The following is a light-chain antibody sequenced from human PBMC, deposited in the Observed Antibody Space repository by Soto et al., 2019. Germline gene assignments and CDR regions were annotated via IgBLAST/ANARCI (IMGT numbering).Light chain of an antibody. V-gene: IGKV3-15*01. J-gene: IGKJ3*01. Sequence: EVVMTQSPGTLSLSAGERATVSCRASQSISSELAWYQQKPGQAPRLLIYGASTRATDIPARFSGGGSGTEFTLTISSLQSEDSAIYYCQQYHDWPPITFGPGTKVHIK. CDR1: QSISSE. CDR3: QQYHDWPPIT. CDR2: GAS.